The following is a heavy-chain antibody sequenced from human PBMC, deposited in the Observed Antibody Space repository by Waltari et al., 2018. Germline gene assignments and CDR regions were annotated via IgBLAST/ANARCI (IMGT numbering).Heavy chain of an antibody. J-gene: IGHJ3*02. CDR2: ISSSSSTI. CDR1: GFTFSSYS. CDR3: ARDQSWNYPPDAFDI. Sequence: EVQLVESGGGLVQPGGSLRLSCAASGFTFSSYSMNWVRQAPGKGLEWVSDISSSSSTIYYADSVKGRFTISRDNAKNSLYLQMNSLRAEDTAVYYCARDQSWNYPPDAFDIWGQGTMVTVSS. V-gene: IGHV3-48*04. D-gene: IGHD1-7*01.